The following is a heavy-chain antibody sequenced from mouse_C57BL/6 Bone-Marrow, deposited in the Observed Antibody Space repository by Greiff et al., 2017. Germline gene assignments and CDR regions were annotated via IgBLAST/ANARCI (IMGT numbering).Heavy chain of an antibody. CDR1: GFSFTSYG. CDR2: IWSGGST. D-gene: IGHD1-1*01. Sequence: VQLVESGPGLVQPSQSLSITCTVSGFSFTSYGVHWVRQSPGKGLEWLGVIWSGGSTAYHEAFISRLSISKDHSKSQVFFKMNILQAVDTAIYYCASYDYGSSYEFAYWGQGTLVTVSA. V-gene: IGHV2-2*01. J-gene: IGHJ3*01. CDR3: ASYDYGSSYEFAY.